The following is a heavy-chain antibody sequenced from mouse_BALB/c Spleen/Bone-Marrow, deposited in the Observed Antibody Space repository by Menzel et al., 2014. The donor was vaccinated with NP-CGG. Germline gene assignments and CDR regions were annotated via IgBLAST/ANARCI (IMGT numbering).Heavy chain of an antibody. CDR2: INPYNGDT. CDR1: GYSFTGNF. V-gene: IGHV1-37*01. CDR3: GTGGGNYGMDY. D-gene: IGHD2-14*01. Sequence: VQLQQSGPELVKPGASVKISCKASGYSFTGNFMNWVKQSHGKSPEWIGRINPYNGDTFYNQKFKGKATLTADKSSATAHMELLSLTSEDSAVYYCGTGGGNYGMDYWGQGTSVTASS. J-gene: IGHJ4*01.